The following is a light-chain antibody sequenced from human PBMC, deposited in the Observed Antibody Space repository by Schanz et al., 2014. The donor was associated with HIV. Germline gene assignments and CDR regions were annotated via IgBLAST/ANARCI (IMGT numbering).Light chain of an antibody. Sequence: QSALTQPPSASGSPGQSATISCTGTRNDVGTYNLVSWYQQHPGKAPQLMIYEVTKWPSGVPDRFSGSMSGNTASLTISGLQAEDEADYYCSSYISGNTWVFGGGTKLTVL. CDR3: SSYISGNTWV. CDR1: RNDVGTYNL. CDR2: EVT. J-gene: IGLJ3*02. V-gene: IGLV2-18*02.